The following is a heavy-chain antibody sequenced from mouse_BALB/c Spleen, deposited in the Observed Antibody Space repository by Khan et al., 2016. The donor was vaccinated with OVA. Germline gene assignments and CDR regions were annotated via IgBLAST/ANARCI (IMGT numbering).Heavy chain of an antibody. CDR2: IYPGSGYT. CDR1: GYTFTDFL. D-gene: IGHD3-2*02. CDR3: ARAGYGGFAF. Sequence: QVQLQQSGPELVKPGASVKMSCKASGYTFTDFLISWVKQRTGQGLEWIGEIYPGSGYTSYNEKFKGKATLTSDKSSNTAYMQLSNLTSGDSAVYFCARAGYGGFAFWGQGTLVTVSA. J-gene: IGHJ3*01. V-gene: IGHV1-77*01.